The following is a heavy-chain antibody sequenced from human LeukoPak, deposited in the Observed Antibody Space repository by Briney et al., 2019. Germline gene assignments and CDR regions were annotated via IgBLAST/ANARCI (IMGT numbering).Heavy chain of an antibody. CDR3: ARGTITMIVVVTPAFDY. V-gene: IGHV4-34*01. CDR1: GGSFSGYY. CDR2: INHSGST. J-gene: IGHJ4*02. Sequence: SETLSLTCAAYGGSFSGYYWSWIRQPPGKGLEWIGEINHSGSTNYNPSLKSRVTISVDTSKNQFSLKLSSVTAADTAVYYCARGTITMIVVVTPAFDYWGQGTLVTVSS. D-gene: IGHD3-22*01.